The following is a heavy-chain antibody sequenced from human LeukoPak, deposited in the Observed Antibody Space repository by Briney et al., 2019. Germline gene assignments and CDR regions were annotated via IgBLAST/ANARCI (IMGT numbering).Heavy chain of an antibody. V-gene: IGHV3-72*01. J-gene: IGHJ6*02. CDR3: ARGARGVAGDYRYGMDV. D-gene: IGHD6-19*01. CDR1: IHLSDHY. CDR2: ARDTAKSYST. Sequence: PGGSLRLSCGLWIHLSDHYMDWVRQAPGKGLEWVGRARDTAKSYSTEYAAAVKGRFTVSRDESQKSLYLQMNSLKTEDTAVYFCARGARGVAGDYRYGMDVWGQGTTVTVSS.